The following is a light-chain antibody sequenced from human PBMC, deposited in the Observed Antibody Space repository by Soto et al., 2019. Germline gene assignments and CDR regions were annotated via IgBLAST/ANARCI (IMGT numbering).Light chain of an antibody. CDR1: SSDVGSYNY. J-gene: IGLJ2*01. CDR2: DVS. V-gene: IGLV2-11*01. Sequence: QSALTQPRSVSGSPGQSVAISCTGTSSDVGSYNYVSWYQQHPGRAPKLMIYDVSERPSGVPDRFSASKSGYTASLTISGLQAEDEEDYYCSSYAGSKMVIFGGGTKVTVL. CDR3: SSYAGSKMVI.